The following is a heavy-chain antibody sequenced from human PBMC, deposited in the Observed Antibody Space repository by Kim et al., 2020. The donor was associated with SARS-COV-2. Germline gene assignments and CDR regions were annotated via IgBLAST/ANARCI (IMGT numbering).Heavy chain of an antibody. D-gene: IGHD5-12*01. V-gene: IGHV4-39*01. CDR3: ARLRRYSGDVFYP. J-gene: IGHJ5*02. CDR1: GGSISSSSYY. CDR2: IYYSGST. Sequence: SETLSLTCTVSGGSISSSSYYWGWIRQPPGKGLEWIGSIYYSGSTYYNPSLKSRVTISVDTSKNQFSLKLSSVTAADTAVYYCARLRRYSGDVFYPWGQG.